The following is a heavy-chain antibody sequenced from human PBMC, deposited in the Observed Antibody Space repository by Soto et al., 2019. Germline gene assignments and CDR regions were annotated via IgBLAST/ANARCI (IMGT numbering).Heavy chain of an antibody. Sequence: QITLKESGPTLVKPTQTLTLTCTFSGFSLSTSGVGVGWIRQPPGKALEWLALIYWNDDKRYSPSLKSRLTITKDTSKNQVVLTMTNMDPVDTATYYGAHSKMPNSYYGMDFGGQRTTVTVSS. D-gene: IGHD2-2*01. CDR1: GFSLSTSGVG. V-gene: IGHV2-5*01. CDR2: IYWNDDK. J-gene: IGHJ6*02. CDR3: AHSKMPNSYYGMDF.